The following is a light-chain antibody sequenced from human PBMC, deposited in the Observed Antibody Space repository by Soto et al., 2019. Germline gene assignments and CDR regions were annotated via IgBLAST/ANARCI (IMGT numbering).Light chain of an antibody. V-gene: IGLV2-14*01. J-gene: IGLJ1*01. Sequence: QSVLTQPVSVSGSPGQSLTISCTGTSXDIAPYNYVSWYQQHPGKAPKLIIYEVSYRPSGISNRFSGSKSGNTASLTISGLQAEDEADYYCSSYTSSTNYVFGTGTKVIIL. CDR3: SSYTSSTNYV. CDR2: EVS. CDR1: SXDIAPYNY.